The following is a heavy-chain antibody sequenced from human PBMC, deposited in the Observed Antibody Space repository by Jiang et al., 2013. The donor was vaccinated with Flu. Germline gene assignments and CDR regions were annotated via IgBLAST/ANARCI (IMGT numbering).Heavy chain of an antibody. CDR2: IYYTGST. D-gene: IGHD2-15*01. V-gene: IGHV4-39*07. J-gene: IGHJ5*02. Sequence: GSGLVKPSETLSLTCTVSGGFISSSSYYWGWIRQPPGKGLEWIGSIYYTGSTYYNPSLKSRVTISVDTSKNQLSLKLSSVTAADTAVYYCARRQLYCSGGSCYENWFYPWGQGTLVTVSS. CDR3: ARRQLYCSGGSCYENWFYP. CDR1: GGFISSSSYY.